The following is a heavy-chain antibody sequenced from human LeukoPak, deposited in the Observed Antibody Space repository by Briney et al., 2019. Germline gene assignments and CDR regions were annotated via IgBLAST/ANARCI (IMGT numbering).Heavy chain of an antibody. CDR3: ARGNPGTRSIISGELDY. D-gene: IGHD1-7*01. CDR1: GASITSSSYY. CDR2: IYYSGNT. J-gene: IGHJ4*02. Sequence: SETLSLTCTVSGASITSSSYYWGWIRQPPGKGLEWIGSIYYSGNTYYNPSLKSRVTISADTSKNQVSLKMSSVTAADTAVYYCARGNPGTRSIISGELDYSGQGTLVTVSS. V-gene: IGHV4-39*07.